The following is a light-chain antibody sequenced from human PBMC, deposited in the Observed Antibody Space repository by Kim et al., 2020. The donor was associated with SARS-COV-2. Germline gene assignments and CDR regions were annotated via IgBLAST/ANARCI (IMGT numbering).Light chain of an antibody. CDR1: QSVAIH. CDR3: QQSHIAPYT. J-gene: IGKJ2*01. CDR2: GAS. V-gene: IGKV1-39*01. Sequence: DIQMTQSPSSLSASVGDRVTITCRASQSVAIHVNWYQQKSGRAPKLLIFGASSLQSGVPRRFSGGGSGTDFTLTISSLQREDFGSYYCQQSHIAPYTFGQGTKLEIK.